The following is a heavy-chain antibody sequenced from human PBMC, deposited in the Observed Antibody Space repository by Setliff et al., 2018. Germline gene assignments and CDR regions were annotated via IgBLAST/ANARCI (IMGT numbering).Heavy chain of an antibody. CDR3: ARSPGWIPWFDS. D-gene: IGHD5-18*01. CDR2: INRSGSII. CDR1: GFTFSNSE. V-gene: IGHV3-48*03. Sequence: GGSLRLSCAASGFTFSNSEMNWVRQAQGKGLEWIAFINRSGSIIYYADSVKGRFTVSRDNAKNSLYLQMSSLSVEDTAVYFCARSPGWIPWFDSWGQGTLVTVSS. J-gene: IGHJ5*01.